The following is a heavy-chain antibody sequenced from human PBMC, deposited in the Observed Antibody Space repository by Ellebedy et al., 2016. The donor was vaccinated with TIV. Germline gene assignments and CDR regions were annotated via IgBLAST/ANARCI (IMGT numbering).Heavy chain of an antibody. Sequence: GESLKISCATSGFTFNSHYLNWVRQAPGNGPEWVPYISSSSITMYYADSVKGRFNISRDNAKNSLYLQMNSLREEDTAVYYCVRQEWRKQLAPFDHWGQGTLVTVSS. D-gene: IGHD5-18*01. CDR3: VRQEWRKQLAPFDH. J-gene: IGHJ4*02. CDR2: ISSSSITM. CDR1: GFTFNSHY. V-gene: IGHV3-48*02.